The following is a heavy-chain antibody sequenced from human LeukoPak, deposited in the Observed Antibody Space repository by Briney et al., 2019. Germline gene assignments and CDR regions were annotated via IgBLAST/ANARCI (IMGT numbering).Heavy chain of an antibody. J-gene: IGHJ6*03. CDR3: TRDLVLLPYYYYYYMDV. Sequence: GGSLRLSCAASGFTFSSFGMHWVRQAPGKGLEWVAFIRYDGSNKYYADSVKGRFTISRDNSKNTLYLQMNSLKTEDTAVYYCTRDLVLLPYYYYYYMDVWGKGTTVTVSS. CDR1: GFTFSSFG. D-gene: IGHD6-6*01. CDR2: IRYDGSNK. V-gene: IGHV3-33*08.